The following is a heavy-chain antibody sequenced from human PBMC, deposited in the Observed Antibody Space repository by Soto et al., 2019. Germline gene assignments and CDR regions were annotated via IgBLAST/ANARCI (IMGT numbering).Heavy chain of an antibody. CDR3: AKDKGPYYDFWSCQRWFDP. Sequence: PGGSLRLSCAASGFTFSTHGMHWVRQAPGKGPEWVAVISHDGSKKYYVESVEGRFSISRDNSKSIVHLQMNNVRTEDTAVYYCAKDKGPYYDFWSCQRWFDPWGQGTLVTVSS. CDR1: GFTFSTHG. J-gene: IGHJ5*02. V-gene: IGHV3-30*18. CDR2: ISHDGSKK. D-gene: IGHD3-3*01.